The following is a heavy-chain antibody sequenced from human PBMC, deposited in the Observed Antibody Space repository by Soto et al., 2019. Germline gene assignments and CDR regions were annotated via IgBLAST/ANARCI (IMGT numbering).Heavy chain of an antibody. J-gene: IGHJ6*02. Sequence: GSLRLSCAASGFTFSSYAMSWVRQAPGKGLEWVSAISGSGGSTYYADSVKGRFTISRDNSKNTLYLQMNSLRAEDTAVYYCAKEVLSGYCSSTSCPVPYGMDVWGQGTTVTVSS. D-gene: IGHD2-2*01. CDR1: GFTFSSYA. CDR3: AKEVLSGYCSSTSCPVPYGMDV. CDR2: ISGSGGST. V-gene: IGHV3-23*01.